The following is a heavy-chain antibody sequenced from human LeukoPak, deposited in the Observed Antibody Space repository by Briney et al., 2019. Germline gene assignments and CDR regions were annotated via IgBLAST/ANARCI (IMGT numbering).Heavy chain of an antibody. CDR2: IIPILGIA. D-gene: IGHD3-22*01. V-gene: IGHV1-69*04. CDR3: ASNPYHSGYSGRENYYGMDV. J-gene: IGHJ6*02. CDR1: GGTFSSYA. Sequence: SVKVSCKASGGTFSSYAISWVRQAPGQGLEWMGRIIPILGIANYAQKLQGRVTITADKSTSTAYMELSSLRSEDTAVYYCASNPYHSGYSGRENYYGMDVWGQGTTVTVSS.